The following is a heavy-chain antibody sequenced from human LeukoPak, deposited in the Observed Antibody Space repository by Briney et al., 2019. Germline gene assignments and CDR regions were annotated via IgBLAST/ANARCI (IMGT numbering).Heavy chain of an antibody. V-gene: IGHV3-30-3*01. CDR2: ISYDGSNK. D-gene: IGHD3-10*01. Sequence: GGSLRLSCAASGFTFSSYALHWVRQAPGKGLEWVAVISYDGSNKYYTDSVKGRFTISRDNSKNTLYLQMNSLRAEDTAVYYCARVPYYYGSGSYSMGYFDYWGQGTLVTVSS. CDR1: GFTFSSYA. CDR3: ARVPYYYGSGSYSMGYFDY. J-gene: IGHJ4*02.